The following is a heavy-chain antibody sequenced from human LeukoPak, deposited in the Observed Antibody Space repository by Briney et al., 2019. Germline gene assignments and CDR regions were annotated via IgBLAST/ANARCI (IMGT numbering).Heavy chain of an antibody. D-gene: IGHD5-12*01. J-gene: IGHJ4*02. CDR2: IGTAGDT. CDR3: ARDLGGGYEFDY. V-gene: IGHV3-13*01. Sequence: GGSLRLSCAASGFTFSSYEMHWVRQATGKGLEWVSAIGTAGDTYYPGSVKGRFTISRENAKNSLYLQMNSLRAEDTAVYCCARDLGGGYEFDYWGQGTLVTVSS. CDR1: GFTFSSYE.